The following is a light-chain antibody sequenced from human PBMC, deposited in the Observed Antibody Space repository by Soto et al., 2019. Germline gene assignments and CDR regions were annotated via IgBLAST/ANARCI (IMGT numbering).Light chain of an antibody. J-gene: IGKJ2*01. CDR2: GAS. V-gene: IGKV3-20*01. CDR3: QQYGSSPLYT. Sequence: IVLTQSPGTLSLSPGERATLSCRASQSVSSSYFAWYQQKPGQAPRLLIYGASSRATGIPDRFSGSGSGTDFTLNISRLEPEDFAVYYCQQYGSSPLYTFGQGTKLEIK. CDR1: QSVSSSY.